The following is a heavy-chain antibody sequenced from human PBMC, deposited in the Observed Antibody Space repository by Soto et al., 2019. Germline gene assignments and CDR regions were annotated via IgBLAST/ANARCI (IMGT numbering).Heavy chain of an antibody. V-gene: IGHV3-21*01. Sequence: EVPLVESGGGLVKPGGSLRLSFAASGFTFSSYSMNWVRQAPGKGLEGVSSISSSSSYIYYADSVKGRFTISRDNAKNSLYLQMNSLRAEDTAVYYCARDVCTVWLDYWGQGTLVTGSS. CDR3: ARDVCTVWLDY. CDR1: GFTFSSYS. CDR2: ISSSSSYI. J-gene: IGHJ4*02. D-gene: IGHD2-8*02.